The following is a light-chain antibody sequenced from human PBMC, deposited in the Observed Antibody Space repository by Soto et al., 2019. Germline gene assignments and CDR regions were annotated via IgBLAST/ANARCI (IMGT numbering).Light chain of an antibody. Sequence: DVVMTQSPLSLPVTLGQPASISCWSSQSLVYSDGNAYLNWFQQRPGQSPRRLIYKASKRDSGAPARCSGSGSGTDFTLQINRVEAEDVGISYCMHGTHWPPTFGRGTRVEIK. CDR2: KAS. V-gene: IGKV2-30*01. CDR1: QSLVYSDGNAY. CDR3: MHGTHWPPT. J-gene: IGKJ1*01.